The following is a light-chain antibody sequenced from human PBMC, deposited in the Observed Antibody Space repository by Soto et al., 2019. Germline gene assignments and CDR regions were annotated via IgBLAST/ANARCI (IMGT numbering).Light chain of an antibody. CDR2: EIT. V-gene: IGLV2-8*01. CDR3: GSYAGSNNML. CDR1: SNDIGGSNF. J-gene: IGLJ2*01. Sequence: QSALTQPPSASGSPGQSVTISCTGTSNDIGGSNFVSWYQQHPDKAPKLIIYEITKRPSGVPDRFSAFKSGNTASLTVSGLQPEDEADYYCGSYAGSNNMLFGGGTKLTVL.